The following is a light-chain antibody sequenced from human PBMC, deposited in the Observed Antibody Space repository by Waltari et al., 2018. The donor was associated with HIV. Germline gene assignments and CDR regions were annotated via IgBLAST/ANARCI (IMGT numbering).Light chain of an antibody. CDR2: DVG. CDR3: NSYTSTTTRWL. J-gene: IGLJ3*02. V-gene: IGLV2-14*03. Sequence: QSALTPPASVSGSPGQSLIISCTAPSSDVGGYNYVPWYQQHPGKAPKLIIFDVGNRPSGVSNRFSGSKSGNTASLTISGLQTEDEADYYCNSYTSTTTRWLFGGGTRLTVL. CDR1: SSDVGGYNY.